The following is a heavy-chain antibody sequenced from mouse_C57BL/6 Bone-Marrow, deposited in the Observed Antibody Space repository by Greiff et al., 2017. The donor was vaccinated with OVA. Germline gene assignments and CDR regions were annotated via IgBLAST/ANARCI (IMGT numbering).Heavy chain of an antibody. V-gene: IGHV1-7*01. CDR3: ARPTVVANFDV. Sequence: QVHVKQSGAELAKPGASVKLSCKASGYTFTSYWMHWVKQRPGQGLEWIGYINPSSGYTKYNQKFKDKATLTADKSSSTAYMQLSSLTYEDSAVYYCARPTVVANFDVWGTGTTVTVSS. D-gene: IGHD1-1*01. CDR1: GYTFTSYW. CDR2: INPSSGYT. J-gene: IGHJ1*03.